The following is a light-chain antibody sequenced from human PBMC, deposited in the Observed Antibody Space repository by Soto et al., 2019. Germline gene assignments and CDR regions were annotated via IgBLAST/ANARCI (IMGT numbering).Light chain of an antibody. CDR2: DVS. Sequence: QSVLTQPRSVSGSPGQSVTVSCIGTSSDVGDYNSVSWYQQHPGKAPKLMIYDVSKRPSGVPDRFSGSTSGNTASLTISGLQAEDEADYYCVSYVGGYYYVLGRGTKFTV. V-gene: IGLV2-11*01. CDR3: VSYVGGYYYV. CDR1: SSDVGDYNS. J-gene: IGLJ1*01.